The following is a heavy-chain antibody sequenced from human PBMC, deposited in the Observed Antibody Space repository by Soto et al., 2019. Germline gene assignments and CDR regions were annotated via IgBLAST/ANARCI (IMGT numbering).Heavy chain of an antibody. CDR2: IYYSGST. Sequence: SETLSLTCTVSGGSISSYYWSWIRQPPGKGLEWIGYIYYSGSTNYNPSLKSRVTISVDTSKNQFSLKLSSVTAADTAVYYCARDRMGYCGGDCYSSWFDPWGQGTLVTVSS. D-gene: IGHD2-21*02. CDR3: ARDRMGYCGGDCYSSWFDP. CDR1: GGSISSYY. J-gene: IGHJ5*02. V-gene: IGHV4-59*01.